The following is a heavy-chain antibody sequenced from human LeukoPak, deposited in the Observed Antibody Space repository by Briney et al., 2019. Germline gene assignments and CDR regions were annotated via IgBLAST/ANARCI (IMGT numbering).Heavy chain of an antibody. D-gene: IGHD5-12*01. Sequence: GGSLRLSCEASGFTFRDYYMSWIRQAPERGLEWVSYISSSGTTMYYADSVKGRFTISRDNAKNSLYLQMNSLRAEDTAVYYCARRATRGYSGYDPFDFWGQGTLVTVSS. CDR2: ISSSGTTM. V-gene: IGHV3-11*04. CDR3: ARRATRGYSGYDPFDF. J-gene: IGHJ4*02. CDR1: GFTFRDYY.